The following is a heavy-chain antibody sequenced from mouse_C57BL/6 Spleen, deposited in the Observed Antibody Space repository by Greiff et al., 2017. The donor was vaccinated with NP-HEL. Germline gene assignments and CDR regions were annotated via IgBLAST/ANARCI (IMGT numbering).Heavy chain of an antibody. V-gene: IGHV1-55*01. Sequence: VQLQQPGAELVKPGASVKMSCKASGYTFTSYWITWVKQRPGQGLEWIGDIYPGSGSTNYNEKFKSKATLTVDTSSSTAYMQLSSLTSEDSAVYYCARSSYYSNHGGFAYWGQGTLVTVSA. CDR3: ARSSYYSNHGGFAY. D-gene: IGHD2-5*01. CDR2: IYPGSGST. J-gene: IGHJ3*01. CDR1: GYTFTSYW.